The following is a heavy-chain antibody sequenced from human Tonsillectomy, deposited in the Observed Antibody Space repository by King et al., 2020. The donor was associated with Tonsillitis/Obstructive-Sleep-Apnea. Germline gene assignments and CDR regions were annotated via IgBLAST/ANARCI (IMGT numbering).Heavy chain of an antibody. CDR1: GFTFSSYA. CDR3: AKLYGGNSGSHFDY. D-gene: IGHD4-23*01. V-gene: IGHV3-23*04. CDR2: ISDSGGST. J-gene: IGHJ4*02. Sequence: VQLVESGGGLVQPGGSLRLSCAASGFTFSSYAMSWVRQAPGKGLEWVSVISDSGGSTYYADSVKGRFAISRDNSKITLYLQMNSLRAADTAVYYCAKLYGGNSGSHFDYWGQGTLVTVSS.